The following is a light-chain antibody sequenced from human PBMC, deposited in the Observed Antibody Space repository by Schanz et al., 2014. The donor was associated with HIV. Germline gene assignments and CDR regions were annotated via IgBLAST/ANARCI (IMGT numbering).Light chain of an antibody. CDR1: SSNFRSNA. J-gene: IGLJ2*01. CDR2: PNR. CDR3: QSSDSSLSAVV. Sequence: QSVLTQPPSASGTPGQRVTISCSGSSSNFRSNAVNWSQQFPGTAPKVVIYPNRQRPSGVPDRFSGSKSGSSASLAITGLQAGDEADYYCQSSDSSLSAVVFGGGTKVTVL. V-gene: IGLV1-44*01.